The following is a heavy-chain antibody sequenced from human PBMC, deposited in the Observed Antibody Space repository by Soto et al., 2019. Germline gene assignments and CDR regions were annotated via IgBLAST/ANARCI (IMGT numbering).Heavy chain of an antibody. CDR3: ASQYYDTTDSARRGLHS. CDR2: ISSSSSTI. Sequence: GGSLRLSCAASGFTFSSYSMNWVRQAPGKGLEWVSYISSSSSTIYYADSVKGRFTISRDNAKNTLYLQMNNLRAEDTAVYYCASQYYDTTDSARRGLHSWGQGTQVTVSS. J-gene: IGHJ4*02. CDR1: GFTFSSYS. V-gene: IGHV3-48*01. D-gene: IGHD3-16*01.